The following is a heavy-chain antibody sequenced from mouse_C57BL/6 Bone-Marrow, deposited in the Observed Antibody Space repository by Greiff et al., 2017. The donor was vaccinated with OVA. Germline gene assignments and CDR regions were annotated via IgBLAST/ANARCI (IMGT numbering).Heavy chain of an antibody. CDR3: ARDPLLDAMDY. V-gene: IGHV5-4*01. CDR2: ISDGGSYT. CDR1: GFTFSSYA. Sequence: DVMLVESGGGLVKPGGSLKLSCAASGFTFSSYAMSWVRQTPEKRLEWVATISDGGSYTYYPDNVKGRFTISRDNAKNNLYLQMSHLKSEDTAMYYCARDPLLDAMDYWGQGTSVTVSS. D-gene: IGHD2-10*01. J-gene: IGHJ4*01.